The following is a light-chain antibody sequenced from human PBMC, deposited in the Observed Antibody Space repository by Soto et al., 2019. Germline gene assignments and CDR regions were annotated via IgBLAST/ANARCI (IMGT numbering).Light chain of an antibody. CDR2: DAS. J-gene: IGKJ5*01. V-gene: IGKV3-11*01. Sequence: VLTQSPATLSLSPGERATLSCRASLNVNSYLAWYQQKPCQAHRLVIYDASNSAPGIPARFSGSGSGTDFTLTISSLEPEDFAVYYCQQRQYWPTITFGQGTRLEIK. CDR1: LNVNSY. CDR3: QQRQYWPTIT.